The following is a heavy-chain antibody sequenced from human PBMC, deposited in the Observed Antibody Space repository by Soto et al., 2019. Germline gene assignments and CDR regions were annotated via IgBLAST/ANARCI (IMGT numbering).Heavy chain of an antibody. Sequence: ASVKVSCKASGYTFTSYYMHWVRQAPGQGLEWMGIINPSGGSTSYAQKFQGRVTMSIDTSTRTVYMALSSLRSEDTAVYYCARGSIVATDIDYWGQGTLVTVSS. CDR2: INPSGGST. J-gene: IGHJ4*02. V-gene: IGHV1-46*01. D-gene: IGHD5-12*01. CDR1: GYTFTSYY. CDR3: ARGSIVATDIDY.